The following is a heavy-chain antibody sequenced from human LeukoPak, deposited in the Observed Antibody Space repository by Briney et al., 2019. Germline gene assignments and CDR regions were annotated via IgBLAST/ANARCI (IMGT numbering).Heavy chain of an antibody. Sequence: SETLSLTCTVSGGSISSSSYYWGWIRQPPGKGLEWIGEINHSGSTNYNPSLKSRVTISVDTSKNQFSLKLSSVTAADTAVYYCAREAYYYDSSGYFPWGQGTLVTVSS. CDR3: AREAYYYDSSGYFP. CDR2: INHSGST. D-gene: IGHD3-22*01. CDR1: GGSISSSSYY. J-gene: IGHJ4*02. V-gene: IGHV4-39*07.